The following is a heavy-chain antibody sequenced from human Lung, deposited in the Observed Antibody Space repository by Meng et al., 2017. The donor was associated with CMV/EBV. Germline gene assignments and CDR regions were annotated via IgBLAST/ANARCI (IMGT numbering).Heavy chain of an antibody. CDR3: VRIVGGSSRHWFDP. V-gene: IGHV3-23*01. CDR2: ISTTGGVT. CDR1: GFTFSTYA. D-gene: IGHD1-26*01. Sequence: GGSLRLXCAASGFTFSTYAMTWVRQAPGRGLEWLSAISTTGGVTYSADSVKGRFTISRDNSKNTLYMQMNSLRAEDTAVYYCVRIVGGSSRHWFDPWGQGXLVTVSS. J-gene: IGHJ5*02.